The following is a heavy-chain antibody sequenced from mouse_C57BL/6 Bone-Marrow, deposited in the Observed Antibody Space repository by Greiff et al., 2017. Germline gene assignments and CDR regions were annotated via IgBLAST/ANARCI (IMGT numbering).Heavy chain of an antibody. J-gene: IGHJ4*01. CDR3: ARGDYGGSNDYAMDY. CDR1: GYTFTDYD. CDR2: IYPGSGNT. V-gene: IGHV1-76*01. Sequence: VNVVESGAELVRPGASVKLSCKASGYTFTDYDINWVKQTPGQGLEWIARIYPGSGNTYYTEKFKGKVTLTTENSTSTAYMQLSSLTSEDSAVYFCARGDYGGSNDYAMDYWGQGTSGTVSS. D-gene: IGHD1-1*01.